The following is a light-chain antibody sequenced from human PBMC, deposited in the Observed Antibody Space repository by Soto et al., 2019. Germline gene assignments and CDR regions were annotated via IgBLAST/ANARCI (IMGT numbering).Light chain of an antibody. J-gene: IGLJ1*01. CDR3: VIWHSSAYV. CDR1: SDINVGAYR. Sequence: QPVLTQPASLSASPGASASLTCTLRSDINVGAYRIYWYQQKPGSPPQYLLRYKSDSDKKQGSGVPSRFSGSKDASANAGILLISGLQSEGEADYYCVIWHSSAYVFGSGTKVTVL. CDR2: YKSDSDK. V-gene: IGLV5-45*01.